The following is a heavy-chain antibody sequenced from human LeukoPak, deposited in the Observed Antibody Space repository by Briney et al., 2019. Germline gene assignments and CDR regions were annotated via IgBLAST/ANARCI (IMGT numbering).Heavy chain of an antibody. CDR3: ARGYSGYDIDFDY. J-gene: IGHJ4*02. Sequence: ASVKVSCKASGYTFTGYYMHWMRQAPGQGLEWMGWINPNSGGTNYAQKFQGRVTMTRDTSISTAYMELSRLRSDDTAVYYCARGYSGYDIDFDYWGQGTLVTVSS. CDR1: GYTFTGYY. D-gene: IGHD5-12*01. CDR2: INPNSGGT. V-gene: IGHV1-2*02.